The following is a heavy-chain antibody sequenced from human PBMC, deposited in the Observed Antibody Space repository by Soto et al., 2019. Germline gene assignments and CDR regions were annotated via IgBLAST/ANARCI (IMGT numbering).Heavy chain of an antibody. CDR2: IYWDDDK. V-gene: IGHV2-5*02. CDR1: GFSLSTRGVG. CDR3: AHIGVSRWFDF. J-gene: IGHJ4*02. D-gene: IGHD6-13*01. Sequence: QITLKESGPTLVKPTQTLTLTCTFSGFSLSTRGVGVGWIRQPPGKALEWLALIYWDDDKRYSPSLKTSLTITKETSKNQVVPTMTNMDPVDTAIYSCAHIGVSRWFDFWGQGTLVTVSS.